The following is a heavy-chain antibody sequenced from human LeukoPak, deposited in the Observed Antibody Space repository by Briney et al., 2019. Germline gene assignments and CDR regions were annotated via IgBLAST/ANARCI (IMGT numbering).Heavy chain of an antibody. CDR3: ARDLFADTTGTVDY. Sequence: MASETLSLTCTVSGGSISSYHWSWIRQPPGKGLEWIGYIYYSGSTNYNPSLKSRVTISVDTSKNQFSLKLKSVTAADTAVYYCARDLFADTTGTVDYWGQGTLVTVSS. J-gene: IGHJ4*02. CDR2: IYYSGST. CDR1: GGSISSYH. V-gene: IGHV4-59*01. D-gene: IGHD1-1*01.